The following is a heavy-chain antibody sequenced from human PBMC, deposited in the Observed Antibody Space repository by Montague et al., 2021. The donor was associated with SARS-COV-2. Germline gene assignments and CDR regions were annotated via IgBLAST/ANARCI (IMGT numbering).Heavy chain of an antibody. D-gene: IGHD2-2*01. CDR1: GGSISSISYY. Sequence: SETLSLTCTVSGGSISSISYYWGWIRQPPGKGLEWIGGIYYSGSTFYNPSLKTRVTISVDTSKNHFSLKLNSVTAADTAVYYCAGGLGYCSSTSHRPPDALEIWGQGTMVTVSS. CDR3: AGGLGYCSSTSHRPPDALEI. V-gene: IGHV4-39*02. CDR2: IYYSGST. J-gene: IGHJ3*02.